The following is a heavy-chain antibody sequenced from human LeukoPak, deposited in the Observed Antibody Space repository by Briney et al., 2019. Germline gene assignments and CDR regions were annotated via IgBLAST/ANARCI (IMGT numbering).Heavy chain of an antibody. CDR1: GGPISSYY. D-gene: IGHD5-24*01. V-gene: IGHV4-59*01. CDR2: IYYSGST. J-gene: IGHJ5*02. Sequence: PSETLSLTCTVSGGPISSYYWSWIRQPPGKGLEWIGYIYYSGSTNYNPSLKSRVTISVDTSKNQFSLKLSSVTAADTAVYYCARDRSRDGYSRYNWFDPWGQGTLVTVSS. CDR3: ARDRSRDGYSRYNWFDP.